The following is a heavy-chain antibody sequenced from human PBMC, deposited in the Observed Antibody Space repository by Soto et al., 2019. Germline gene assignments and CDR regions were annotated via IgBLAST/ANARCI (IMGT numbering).Heavy chain of an antibody. CDR3: ARSPDSSGYYPRWYYYGMDV. J-gene: IGHJ6*02. V-gene: IGHV4-61*08. CDR1: GGSISSGGYY. Sequence: SETLSLTCAVSGGSISSGGYYWSWIRQPPGKGLEWIGYIYYSGSTNYNTSLKSRVTISVDTSKNQFSLKLSSVTAADTAVYYCARSPDSSGYYPRWYYYGMDVWGQGTTVTVSS. D-gene: IGHD3-22*01. CDR2: IYYSGST.